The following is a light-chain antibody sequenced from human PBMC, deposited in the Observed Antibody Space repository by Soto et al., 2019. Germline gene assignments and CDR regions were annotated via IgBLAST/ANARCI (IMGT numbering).Light chain of an antibody. CDR2: DVS. CDR3: QHSKMYSPWT. Sequence: DIHMTHSPSSLSASVVDIVTITCRSSHSISSYLNWYQQRPGKAPKLLIYDVSSLQSGVPSRFRGSGSGTEFTLTISSLQPDDFATYYCQHSKMYSPWTFGQGTKVDIK. V-gene: IGKV1-5*01. J-gene: IGKJ1*01. CDR1: HSISSY.